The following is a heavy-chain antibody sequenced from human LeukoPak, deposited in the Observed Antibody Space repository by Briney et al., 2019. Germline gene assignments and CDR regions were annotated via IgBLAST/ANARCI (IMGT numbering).Heavy chain of an antibody. V-gene: IGHV1-18*01. CDR1: GYTFTSYG. Sequence: ASVKVSCKASGYTFTSYGISWVRQAPGQGLEWMGWISAYNGNTNYAQKLQGRVTMTTDTSTSTAYMELRSLRSDDTAVYYCARLSMVRGVIRKGIDYWGQGTLVTVSS. CDR3: ARLSMVRGVIRKGIDY. CDR2: ISAYNGNT. D-gene: IGHD3-10*01. J-gene: IGHJ4*02.